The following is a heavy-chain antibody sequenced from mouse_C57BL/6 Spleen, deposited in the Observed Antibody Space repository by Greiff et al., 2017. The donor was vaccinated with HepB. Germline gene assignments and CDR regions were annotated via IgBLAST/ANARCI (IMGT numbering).Heavy chain of an antibody. CDR3: ARRHYYGRKGYFDY. CDR2: INPSTGGT. V-gene: IGHV1-42*01. J-gene: IGHJ2*01. CDR1: GYSFTGYY. Sequence: EVQLQQSGPELVKPGASVKISCKASGYSFTGYYMNWVKQSPEKSLEWIGEINPSTGGTTYNQKFKAKATLTVDKSSSTAYMQLKSLTSEDSAVYYCARRHYYGRKGYFDYRGQGTTLTVSS. D-gene: IGHD1-2*01.